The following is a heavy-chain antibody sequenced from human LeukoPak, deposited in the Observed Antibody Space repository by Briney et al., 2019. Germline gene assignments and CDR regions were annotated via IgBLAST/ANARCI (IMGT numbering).Heavy chain of an antibody. CDR3: AKQRPSNSGPSFEY. J-gene: IGHJ4*02. D-gene: IGHD4-23*01. V-gene: IGHV3-7*02. CDR1: GFTFSTYW. Sequence: GGSLRLSCTASGFTFSTYWMSWVRQTPAKGLGWVANIKPDGSEKYYGDSVKGRFTISRDNAKNPLYLQMNSLRADDTAVYYCAKQRPSNSGPSFEYWGQGTLVTVSS. CDR2: IKPDGSEK.